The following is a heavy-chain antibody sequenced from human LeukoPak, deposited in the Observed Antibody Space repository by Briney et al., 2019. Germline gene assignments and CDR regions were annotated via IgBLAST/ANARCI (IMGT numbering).Heavy chain of an antibody. J-gene: IGHJ3*02. CDR1: GYSLTSYY. CDR3: TRTDYDYVWGSYRYSGHAFDI. V-gene: IGHV1-46*03. D-gene: IGHD3-16*02. CDR2: INPSGGST. Sequence: ASVQVSCKASGYSLTSYYMHWVRQAPGQGLEWVAIINPSGGSTRYAQKFQVRVTVTRGTSTSTVYMELSSLRSEDTAVYFCTRTDYDYVWGSYRYSGHAFDIWGQGTMVTVSS.